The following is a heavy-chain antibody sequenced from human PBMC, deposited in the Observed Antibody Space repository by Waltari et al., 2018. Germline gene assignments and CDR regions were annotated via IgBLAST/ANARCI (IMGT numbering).Heavy chain of an antibody. CDR3: ARHGGSGYDDFDY. D-gene: IGHD5-12*01. CDR2: IYHSGST. V-gene: IGHV4-38-2*01. J-gene: IGHJ4*02. Sequence: QVQLQESGPGLVKPSETLSLTCAVSGYSISSGYYWGWIRQPPGKGLEWIGSIYHSGSTYDNPSLKSRVTISVDTSKNQFSLKLSSVTAADTAVYYCARHGGSGYDDFDYWGQGTLVTVSS. CDR1: GYSISSGYY.